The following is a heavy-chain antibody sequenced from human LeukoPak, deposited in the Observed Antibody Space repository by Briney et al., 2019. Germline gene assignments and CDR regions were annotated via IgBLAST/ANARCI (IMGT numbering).Heavy chain of an antibody. J-gene: IGHJ4*02. V-gene: IGHV3-15*01. Sequence: GGSLRLSCVASGFSFTYAWMSWVRQAPGKGLQWVGHIRSETDGATTDYAAAVQGRFTISRDDSKKMLYLEMNSLKTEDTAVYYCTTDLNQRLKWFGNPLDHWGEGTPVTVSS. CDR2: IRSETDGATT. CDR3: TTDLNQRLKWFGNPLDH. CDR1: GFSFTYAW. D-gene: IGHD3-10*01.